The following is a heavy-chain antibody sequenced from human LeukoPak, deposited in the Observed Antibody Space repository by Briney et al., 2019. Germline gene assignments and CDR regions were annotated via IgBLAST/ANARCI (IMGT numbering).Heavy chain of an antibody. CDR3: ASLYGDYDFWSGYYPFDP. CDR1: GFTFSSYS. D-gene: IGHD3-3*01. V-gene: IGHV3-21*01. Sequence: GGSLRLSCAASGFTFSSYSMNWVRQASGKGLEWVSSISSSSSYIYYADSVKGRFTISRDNAKNSLYLQMNSLRAEDTAVYYCASLYGDYDFWSGYYPFDPWGQGTLVTVSS. CDR2: ISSSSSYI. J-gene: IGHJ5*02.